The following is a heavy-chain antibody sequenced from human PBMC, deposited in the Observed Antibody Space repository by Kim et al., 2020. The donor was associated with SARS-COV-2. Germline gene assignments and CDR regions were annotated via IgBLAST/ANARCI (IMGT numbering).Heavy chain of an antibody. Sequence: RYSPSFQGQVTISADKSISTADLQWSSLKASDTAMYYCAGIAAAGDYCDYWGQGTLVTVSS. CDR3: AGIAAAGDYCDY. J-gene: IGHJ4*02. V-gene: IGHV5-51*01. D-gene: IGHD6-13*01.